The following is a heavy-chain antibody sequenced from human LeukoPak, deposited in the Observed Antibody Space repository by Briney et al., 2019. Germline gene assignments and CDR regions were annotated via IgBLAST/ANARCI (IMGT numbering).Heavy chain of an antibody. CDR2: INPNSGGT. V-gene: IGHV1-2*06. CDR3: ARDTRNYFDY. CDR1: GYTFTSYA. Sequence: ASVKVSCKASGYTFTSYAMNWVRRAPGQGLEWMGRINPNSGGTNYAQKFQGRVTMTRDTSISTAYMELSRLRSDDTAVYYCARDTRNYFDYWGQGTLVTVSS. J-gene: IGHJ4*02.